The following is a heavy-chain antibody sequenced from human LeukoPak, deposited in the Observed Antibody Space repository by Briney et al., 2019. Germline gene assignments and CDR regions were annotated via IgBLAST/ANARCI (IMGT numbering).Heavy chain of an antibody. CDR1: GGSISSSSYY. Sequence: SETLSHTCTVSGGSISSSSYYWGWIRQPPGKGLEWIGSIYYSGSTYYNPSLKSRVTISVDTSKNQFSLKLSSVTAADTAVYYCARVSISATLYYFDYWGQGTLVTVSS. CDR2: IYYSGST. V-gene: IGHV4-39*07. J-gene: IGHJ4*02. CDR3: ARVSISATLYYFDY. D-gene: IGHD1-26*01.